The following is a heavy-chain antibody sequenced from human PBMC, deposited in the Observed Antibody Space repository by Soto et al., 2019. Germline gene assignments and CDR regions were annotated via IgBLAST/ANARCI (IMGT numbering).Heavy chain of an antibody. CDR1: GASFSSGGYY. CDR2: TYYSGST. V-gene: IGHV4-31*03. Sequence: QVQLQESGPGLVRPSKTLSLTCPVSGASFSSGGYYWSWIRQHPGKGLEGIGYTYYSGSTYYNPSLKSRVTISVDTSKNQFSLKLSSVTAADTAVYYCAREVYSSSPTSYYMDVWGKGTTVTVSS. D-gene: IGHD6-13*01. CDR3: AREVYSSSPTSYYMDV. J-gene: IGHJ6*03.